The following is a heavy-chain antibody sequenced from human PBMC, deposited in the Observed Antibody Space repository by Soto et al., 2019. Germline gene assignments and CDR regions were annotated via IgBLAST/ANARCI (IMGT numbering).Heavy chain of an antibody. J-gene: IGHJ4*02. Sequence: EVQLVESGGGLVQPGGSLRLSCAASGFTFSSYDMHWVRQATGKGLEWVSSIGTAGDTYYPGSVKGRFTISRENAKNSLYLQMNSLRAGDTAVYYCARVGRLRFFDYWGQGTRVTVSS. CDR3: ARVGRLRFFDY. CDR2: IGTAGDT. CDR1: GFTFSSYD. V-gene: IGHV3-13*04. D-gene: IGHD5-12*01.